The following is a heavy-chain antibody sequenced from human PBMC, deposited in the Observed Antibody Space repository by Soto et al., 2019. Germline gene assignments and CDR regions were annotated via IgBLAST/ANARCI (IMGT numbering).Heavy chain of an antibody. V-gene: IGHV4-34*01. D-gene: IGHD3-3*01. CDR2: IKHSGST. CDR3: ARAVGGYDFWSASYYYYYYMDV. CDR1: GGSFSGYY. Sequence: QVQLQQWGAGLLKPSETLSLTCAVYGGSFSGYYWSWIRQPPGRGLEWIGEIKHSGSTNYNTSLKSRVTMSVYTAKTQFSLKLSSVTAADPAVYFCARAVGGYDFWSASYYYYYYMDVWGKGTTVTVSS. J-gene: IGHJ6*03.